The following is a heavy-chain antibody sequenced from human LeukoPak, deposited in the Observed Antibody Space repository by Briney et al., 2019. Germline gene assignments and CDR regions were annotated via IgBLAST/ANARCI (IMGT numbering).Heavy chain of an antibody. CDR2: ISGSGGST. J-gene: IGHJ4*02. V-gene: IGHV3-23*01. CDR3: ARAGFTFSDYFGSLFDY. CDR1: GFTFGSYG. D-gene: IGHD3-10*01. Sequence: GGTLRLSCAASGFTFGSYGMSWVRQAPGKGLEWVSAISGSGGSTYYADSVKGRFTISRDNAKNSLYLQMNSLRAEDTAVYYCARAGFTFSDYFGSLFDYWGQGTLVTVSS.